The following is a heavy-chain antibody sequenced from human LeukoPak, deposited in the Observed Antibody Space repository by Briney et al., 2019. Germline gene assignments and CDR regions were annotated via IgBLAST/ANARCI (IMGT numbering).Heavy chain of an antibody. CDR1: GYSFTSYW. J-gene: IGHJ4*02. CDR2: IYPGDSDT. Sequence: GESLKISCKGPGYSFTSYWIGWVRQMPGKGLEWMGIIYPGDSDTRYSPSFQGQVTISADKSISTAYLQWSSLKASDTAMYYCARHGRAYSSGRPYYFDYWGQGTLVTVSS. V-gene: IGHV5-51*01. CDR3: ARHGRAYSSGRPYYFDY. D-gene: IGHD6-19*01.